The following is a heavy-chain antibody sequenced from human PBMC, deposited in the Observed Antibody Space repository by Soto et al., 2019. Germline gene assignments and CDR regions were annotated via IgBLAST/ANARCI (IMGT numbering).Heavy chain of an antibody. CDR1: GYTFTSYT. J-gene: IGHJ3*02. CDR2: INAGNGNT. V-gene: IGHV1-3*01. D-gene: IGHD3-10*01. CDR3: ARGLTMVRGVIFDAFEI. Sequence: QVQLVQSGAEVKKPGASVKVSCKASGYTFTSYTMHLVRQAPGQRLEWMGWINAGNGNTKYSQKFQGRVTTTRDTSARIAYMELARVRPEDTAVYYCARGLTMVRGVIFDAFEIWGQGTMVTVSS.